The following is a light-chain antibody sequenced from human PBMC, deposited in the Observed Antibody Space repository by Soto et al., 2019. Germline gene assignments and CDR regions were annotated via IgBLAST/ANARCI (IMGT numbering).Light chain of an antibody. CDR2: AAS. CDR1: QSISRY. J-gene: IGKJ2*01. CDR3: QQSYSTLPYT. Sequence: DIQMTQSPSSLSEYVGDRVNITCRASQSISRYLNWYQQRPGKAPNLLIYAASSLQSGVPSRFSGSGSGTDFTLTISSLQPEDFATYYCQQSYSTLPYTFGQGTKLEIK. V-gene: IGKV1-39*01.